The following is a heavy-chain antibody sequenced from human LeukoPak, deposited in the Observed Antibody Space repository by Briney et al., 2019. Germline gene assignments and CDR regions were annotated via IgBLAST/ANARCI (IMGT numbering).Heavy chain of an antibody. Sequence: GGSLRLSCAASGFTFSTYNMNWVRQAPGKGLEWVSSITSGGTYTYYADSVKGRFTTSRDNAKNSPSLQLSSLRAEDTAVYYCARGHYDILTASYKWTPDYWGQGILVTVSS. CDR3: ARGHYDILTASYKWTPDY. J-gene: IGHJ4*02. V-gene: IGHV3-21*06. CDR2: ITSGGTYT. CDR1: GFTFSTYN. D-gene: IGHD3-9*01.